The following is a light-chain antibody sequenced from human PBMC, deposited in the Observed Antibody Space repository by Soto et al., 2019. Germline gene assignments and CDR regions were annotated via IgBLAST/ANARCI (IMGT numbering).Light chain of an antibody. CDR3: QQYSIWRT. V-gene: IGKV3-15*01. J-gene: IGKJ1*01. CDR1: ESVSTN. Sequence: EIEMTQSPATLSLAPGERVTLSCRASESVSTNLAWYQQKAGQAPRLLIYGASTRATGIPARFSGSGSGTEFPLTISGRQSEDVAFYYCQQYSIWRTFGQGTKVEIK. CDR2: GAS.